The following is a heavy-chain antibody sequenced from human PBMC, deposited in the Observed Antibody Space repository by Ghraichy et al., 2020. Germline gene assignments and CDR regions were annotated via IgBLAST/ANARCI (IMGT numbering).Heavy chain of an antibody. Sequence: LSLTCAASGFTFSSYWMHWVRQAPGKGLVWVSRINSDGSSTSYADSVKGRFTISRDNAKNTLYLQMNSLRAEDTAVYYCARGQWYDFWSGYYSGYYFDYWGQGTLVTVSS. CDR3: ARGQWYDFWSGYYSGYYFDY. V-gene: IGHV3-74*01. CDR2: INSDGSST. J-gene: IGHJ4*02. CDR1: GFTFSSYW. D-gene: IGHD3-3*01.